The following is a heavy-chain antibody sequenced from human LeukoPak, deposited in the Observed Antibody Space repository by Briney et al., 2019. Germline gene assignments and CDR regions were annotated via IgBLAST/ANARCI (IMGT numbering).Heavy chain of an antibody. CDR3: ARDLSHVLLWFGPTYYYYMDV. J-gene: IGHJ6*03. Sequence: EASVKVSCKASGGTFGSYAISWVRQAPGQGLEWMGGIIPIFGTANYAQKFQGRVTITADKSTSTAYVELSSLRSEDTAVYYCARDLSHVLLWFGPTYYYYMDVWGKGTTVTVSS. CDR1: GGTFGSYA. CDR2: IIPIFGTA. V-gene: IGHV1-69*06. D-gene: IGHD3-10*01.